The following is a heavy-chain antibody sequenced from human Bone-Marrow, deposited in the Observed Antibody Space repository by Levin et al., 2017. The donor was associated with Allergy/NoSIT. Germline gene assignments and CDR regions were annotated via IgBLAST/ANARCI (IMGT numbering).Heavy chain of an antibody. CDR2: IYWDDEK. J-gene: IGHJ5*02. Sequence: QSGPTLVKPTQTLTLTCSFSGFSLRTSGMGVAWFRQPPGKALEWLTLIYWDDEKRYSPSLKSRLTITKDTSKNQVVLTMTNMDPVDTATYYCAHRPPGGYNWNNNWFDPWGQGTLVIVSS. CDR3: AHRPPGGYNWNNNWFDP. CDR1: GFSLRTSGMG. D-gene: IGHD1/OR15-1a*01. V-gene: IGHV2-5*02.